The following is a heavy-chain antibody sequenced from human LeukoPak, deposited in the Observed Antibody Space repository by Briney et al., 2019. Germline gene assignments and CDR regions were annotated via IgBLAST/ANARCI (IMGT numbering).Heavy chain of an antibody. CDR2: IYSGGST. CDR1: GFTFDDYA. CDR3: ARVYYYDSSGGYYFDY. Sequence: GGSLRLSCAASGFTFDDYAMHWVRQAPGKGLEWVSVIYSGGSTYYADSVKGRFTISRDNSKNTLYLQMNSLRAEDTAVYYCARVYYYDSSGGYYFDYWGQGTLVTVPS. J-gene: IGHJ4*02. D-gene: IGHD3-22*01. V-gene: IGHV3-66*01.